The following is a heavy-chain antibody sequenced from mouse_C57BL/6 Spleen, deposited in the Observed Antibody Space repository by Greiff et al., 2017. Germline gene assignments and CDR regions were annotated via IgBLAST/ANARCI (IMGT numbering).Heavy chain of an antibody. J-gene: IGHJ4*01. CDR2: ISSGGSYT. Sequence: EVQGVESGGDLVKPGGSLKLSCAASGFTFSSYGMSWVRQTPDKRLEWVATISSGGSYTYYPDSVKGRCTISRDNAKNTLYLQMSSLKSEDTAMYYCARHGGAMDYWGQGTSVTVSS. CDR1: GFTFSSYG. V-gene: IGHV5-6*01. CDR3: ARHGGAMDY.